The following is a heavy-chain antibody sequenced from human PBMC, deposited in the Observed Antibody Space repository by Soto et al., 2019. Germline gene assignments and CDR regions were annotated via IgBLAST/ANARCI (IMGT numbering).Heavy chain of an antibody. CDR3: ARGPELSYCSGGSCSVYNWFDP. J-gene: IGHJ5*02. CDR2: INHSGST. Sequence: SETLSLTCAVYGGSLSGYYWSWIRQPPGKGLEWIGEINHSGSTNYNPSLKSRVTISVDTSKNQFSLKLSSVTAADTAVYYCARGPELSYCSGGSCSVYNWFDPWGQGTLVTVSS. D-gene: IGHD2-15*01. V-gene: IGHV4-34*01. CDR1: GGSLSGYY.